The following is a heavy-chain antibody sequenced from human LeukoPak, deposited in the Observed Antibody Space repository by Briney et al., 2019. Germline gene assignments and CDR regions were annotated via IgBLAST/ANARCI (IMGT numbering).Heavy chain of an antibody. J-gene: IGHJ3*02. CDR1: GFTVSSNY. V-gene: IGHV3-72*01. CDR3: AREYYGTFDI. CDR2: IKNKANGYTT. D-gene: IGHD4-17*01. Sequence: GGSLRLSCAASGFTVSSNYMSWVRQAPGKGLEWVGRIKNKANGYTTHYAASVKGRFTVSRDVSKNSLSLQMNSLKTEDTAVYYCAREYYGTFDIWGQGTMVTVSS.